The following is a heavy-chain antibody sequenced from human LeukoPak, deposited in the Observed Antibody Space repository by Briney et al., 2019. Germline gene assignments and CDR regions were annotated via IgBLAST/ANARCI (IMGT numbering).Heavy chain of an antibody. CDR3: AKDKDRNYYYMDV. CDR2: IYSGGST. Sequence: GGSLRLSCAASGFTVSSNYMSWVRQAPGKGLEWASVIYSGGSTYYADSVKGRFTISRDNSKNTLYLQMNSLRAEDTAVYYCAKDKDRNYYYMDVWGKGTTVTVSS. V-gene: IGHV3-66*01. J-gene: IGHJ6*03. CDR1: GFTVSSNY.